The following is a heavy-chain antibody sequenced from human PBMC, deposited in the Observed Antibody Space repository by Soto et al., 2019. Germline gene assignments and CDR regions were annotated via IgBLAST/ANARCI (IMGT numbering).Heavy chain of an antibody. CDR2: IIPILGIA. V-gene: IGHV1-69*02. J-gene: IGHJ6*03. CDR3: ARSARLTGYYHYYYYYMDV. Sequence: ASVKVSCKASGGTFSSYTISWVRQAPGQGLEWMGRIIPILGIANYAQKFQGRVTITADKSPSTAYMELSSLRSEDTAVYYCARSARLTGYYHYYYYYMDVWGKGTTVTVSS. D-gene: IGHD3-9*01. CDR1: GGTFSSYT.